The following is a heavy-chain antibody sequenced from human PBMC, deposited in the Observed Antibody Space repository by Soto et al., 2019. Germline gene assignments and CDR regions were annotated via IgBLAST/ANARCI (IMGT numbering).Heavy chain of an antibody. V-gene: IGHV3-66*01. CDR3: ARDPPGLGSYSYDH. CDR1: GFTVSSNF. J-gene: IGHJ4*02. Sequence: GGSRRLSCAASGFTVSSNFMSWFRQPPGKGLEWISVIGTTDGTYYAGSVKGRFTISTDNFKNTLYLQMNSLRAEDTAVYFCARDPPGLGSYSYDHWGQGTLVTVSS. CDR2: IGTTDGT. D-gene: IGHD3-10*01.